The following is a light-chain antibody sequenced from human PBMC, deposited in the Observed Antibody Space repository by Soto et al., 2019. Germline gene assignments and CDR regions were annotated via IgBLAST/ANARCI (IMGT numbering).Light chain of an antibody. V-gene: IGKV2-28*01. J-gene: IGKJ1*01. CDR2: LGS. Sequence: MAQSPASLTACVGNRVTISCRATQSVAKYVNWYLQKPGQSPPLLIYLGSNRASGVPDRFSSSGSGTDFTLKISRVEAEDVGVYYCMKALQTPPWTVGQGTKVDIK. CDR1: QSVAKY. CDR3: MKALQTPPWT.